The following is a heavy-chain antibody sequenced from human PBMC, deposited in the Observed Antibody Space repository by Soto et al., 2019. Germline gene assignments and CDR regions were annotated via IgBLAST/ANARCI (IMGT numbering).Heavy chain of an antibody. D-gene: IGHD3-3*01. J-gene: IGHJ6*02. V-gene: IGHV3-48*04. CDR3: ARDPNYARVEWLLQGIWNDYYGMDV. CDR1: GFTFSSYS. CDR2: ISSSGSTI. Sequence: EVQLVESGGGLVQPGGSLRLSCAASGFTFSSYSMNWVRQAPGKGLEWVSYISSSGSTIYYADSVKGRFTISRDNAKNSLYLQMNSLRAEDTAVYYCARDPNYARVEWLLQGIWNDYYGMDVWGQGTTVTVSS.